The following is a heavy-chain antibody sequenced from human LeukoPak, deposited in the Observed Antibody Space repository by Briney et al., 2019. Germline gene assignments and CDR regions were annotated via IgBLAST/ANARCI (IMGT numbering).Heavy chain of an antibody. V-gene: IGHV1-58*01. CDR3: ATTSMVRGVAYGMDV. D-gene: IGHD3-10*01. J-gene: IGHJ6*02. CDR1: GFTFTSSA. Sequence: AASVKVSCKASGFTFTSSAVQWVRQARGQRLEWIEWIVVGSGNTNYAQKFQERVTITRDMSTSTAYMELSSLRSEDTAVYYCATTSMVRGVAYGMDVWGQGTTVTVSS. CDR2: IVVGSGNT.